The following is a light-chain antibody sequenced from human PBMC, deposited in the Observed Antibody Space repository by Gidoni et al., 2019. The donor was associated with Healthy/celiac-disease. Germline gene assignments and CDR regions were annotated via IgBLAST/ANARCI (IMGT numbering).Light chain of an antibody. CDR1: QSISSY. V-gene: IGKV1-39*01. CDR3: QQSYSTPQT. Sequence: DIQMTQYPSSLSASVGDRVTITCRASQSISSYLNWYQKKPGKAPKLPIYAASSLQSGVPSRFSGSGSGTDFTLTISSLQPEDFATYYCQQSYSTPQTFGQGTKVEIK. J-gene: IGKJ1*01. CDR2: AAS.